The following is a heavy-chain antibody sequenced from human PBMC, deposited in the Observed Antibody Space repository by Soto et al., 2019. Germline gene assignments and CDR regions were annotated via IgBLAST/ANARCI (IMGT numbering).Heavy chain of an antibody. V-gene: IGHV1-18*01. Sequence: ASVQVSCKASGYTFTSYVISCVRQAPGQGLEWMGWISAYNCNTHYAHKLQGRVTMTTDTCTSTAYMELRSLRSDDTAVYYCARDPSYGDYINWFDPWGQGTLVTVSS. J-gene: IGHJ5*02. CDR1: GYTFTSYV. CDR3: ARDPSYGDYINWFDP. D-gene: IGHD4-17*01. CDR2: ISAYNCNT.